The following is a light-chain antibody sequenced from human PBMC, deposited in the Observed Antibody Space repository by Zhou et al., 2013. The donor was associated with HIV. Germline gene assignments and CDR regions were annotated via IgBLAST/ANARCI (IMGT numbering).Light chain of an antibody. CDR2: DAS. CDR1: QDIDNY. V-gene: IGKV1-33*01. CDR3: QHFDNLRGGT. J-gene: IGKJ3*01. Sequence: DIQMTQSPSSLSASVGDRVTITCQASQDIDNYLNWYQQKPGKAPKLLIYDASILETGVPARFSGSGSGTDFAFTISSLQPEDFATYFCQHFDNLRGGTFGPGTKVDIK.